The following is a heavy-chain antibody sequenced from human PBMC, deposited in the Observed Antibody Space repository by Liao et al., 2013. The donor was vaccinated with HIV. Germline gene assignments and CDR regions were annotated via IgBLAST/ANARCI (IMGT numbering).Heavy chain of an antibody. CDR1: GGSISNYY. CDR3: AREVARGVNNYWYFDL. D-gene: IGHD3-10*01. Sequence: QVQLQESGPGLVKSSETLSLTCTVSGGSISNYYWSWIRQLPGKGLEWIGYIFYSGSTNFNPSFKSRVTMSVESSKNQVSLKLTSLTAADTAVYFCAREVARGVNNYWYFDLWGRGTLVTVSS. V-gene: IGHV4-59*12. J-gene: IGHJ2*01. CDR2: IFYSGST.